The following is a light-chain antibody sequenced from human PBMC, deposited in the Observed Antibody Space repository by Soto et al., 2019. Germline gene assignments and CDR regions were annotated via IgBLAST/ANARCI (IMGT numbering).Light chain of an antibody. J-gene: IGKJ1*01. CDR1: QAVNTR. Sequence: EIVLTQSPATLSSFPGDRVTLSCRASQAVNTRLAWYQHKPGQAPRLLIYLASNRAAGIPARFSGSGSGTDFTLTIRDVEPEDFAVYYSHQRQSWPRTFGQGTTVDIK. CDR2: LAS. CDR3: HQRQSWPRT. V-gene: IGKV3-11*01.